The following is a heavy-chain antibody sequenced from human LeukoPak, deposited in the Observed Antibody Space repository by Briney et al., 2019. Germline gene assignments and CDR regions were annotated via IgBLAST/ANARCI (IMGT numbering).Heavy chain of an antibody. D-gene: IGHD5-12*01. CDR2: IIPIFGTA. CDR1: GGTFSSYA. Sequence: SVKVSCTASGGTFSSYAISWVRQAPGQGLEWMGGIIPIFGTANYAQKFQGRVTITADESTSTAYMQLSSLRSEDTAVYYCASSIRGYSGYALGDYWGQGTLVTVSS. V-gene: IGHV1-69*01. J-gene: IGHJ4*02. CDR3: ASSIRGYSGYALGDY.